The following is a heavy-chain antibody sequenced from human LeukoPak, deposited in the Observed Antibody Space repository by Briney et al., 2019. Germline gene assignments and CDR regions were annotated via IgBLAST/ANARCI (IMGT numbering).Heavy chain of an antibody. CDR2: INPSGGST. V-gene: IGHV1-46*01. CDR3: ARDSLESSGWYHPYFDY. CDR1: GYTFTSYY. J-gene: IGHJ4*02. D-gene: IGHD6-19*01. Sequence: GASVKVSCKASGYTFTSYYMHWVRQAPGQGLEWMGIINPSGGSTSYAQKFQGRVTMTRDTSTSTVYMELSSLRSEDTAVYYCARDSLESSGWYHPYFDYWSQGTLVTVSS.